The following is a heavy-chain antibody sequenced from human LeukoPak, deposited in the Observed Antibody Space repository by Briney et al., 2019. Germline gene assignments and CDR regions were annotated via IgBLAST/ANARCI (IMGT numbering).Heavy chain of an antibody. D-gene: IGHD3-22*01. V-gene: IGHV3-9*01. J-gene: IGHJ4*02. Sequence: PGGSLRLSCAASGFTFDDYAMHWVRQAPGKGLEWVSGISWNSGSIGYEDSVKGRFTISRDNAKNSLYLQMNSLRAEDTALYYCAKGSFYDSSGYYDYWGQGTLVTVSS. CDR1: GFTFDDYA. CDR3: AKGSFYDSSGYYDY. CDR2: ISWNSGSI.